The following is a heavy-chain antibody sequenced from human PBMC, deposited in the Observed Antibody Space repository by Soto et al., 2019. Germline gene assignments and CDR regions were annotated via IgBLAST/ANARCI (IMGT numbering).Heavy chain of an antibody. CDR3: ARGDIVVVPAANYYYGMDV. CDR2: IIPIFGTA. D-gene: IGHD2-2*01. J-gene: IGHJ6*02. CDR1: GGXFSSYA. Sequence: QVQLVQSGAEVKXXXXXXXXSCKASGGXFSSYAISWVRQAPGQGLEXMGGIIPIFGTANYAQKFQGRVTITADKSTSTAYMELSSLRSEDTAVYYCARGDIVVVPAANYYYGMDVWGQGTTVTVSS. V-gene: IGHV1-69*06.